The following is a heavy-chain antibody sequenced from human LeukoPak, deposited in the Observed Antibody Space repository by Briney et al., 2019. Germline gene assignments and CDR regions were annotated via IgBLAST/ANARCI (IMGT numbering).Heavy chain of an antibody. Sequence: GASVKVSCKVSGKTLSDLSIHWLRQPPGKGLEWLGGSDPEDGERIYAQMFQGRVTMTEDTSIDTAYMELSSLSSEDTAVYYCVTGFTTTAVGYFDYWGQGTLVTVSP. D-gene: IGHD4-17*01. CDR2: SDPEDGER. V-gene: IGHV1-24*01. J-gene: IGHJ4*02. CDR3: VTGFTTTAVGYFDY. CDR1: GKTLSDLS.